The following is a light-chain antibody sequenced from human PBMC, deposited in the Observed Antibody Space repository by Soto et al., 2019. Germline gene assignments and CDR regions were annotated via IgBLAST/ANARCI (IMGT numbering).Light chain of an antibody. CDR3: QQYKTYSRT. J-gene: IGKJ1*01. V-gene: IGKV1-5*03. CDR1: QSITNW. Sequence: DIQMTQSPSTLSASVGDRVTITCRASQSITNWLAWFQQKPGKAPKLLIYKASSLESGVPSRFSGSGSGTEFTLTISSLQPDDFATYYCQQYKTYSRTFGQGTKV. CDR2: KAS.